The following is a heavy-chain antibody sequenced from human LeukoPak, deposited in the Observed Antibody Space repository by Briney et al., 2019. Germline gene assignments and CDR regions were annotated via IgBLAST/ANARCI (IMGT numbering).Heavy chain of an antibody. V-gene: IGHV4-34*01. CDR3: ARGSPKLDS. CDR1: GGSFSGYN. J-gene: IGHJ5*01. CDR2: INHLGNT. Sequence: SEALSLTCAVYGGSFSGYNLKWIRQAPGKGLEWIGEINHLGNTKKSPSLKGRVTLSVDTSKNQFSLKVTSVTAADTAVYYCARGSPKLDSWGQGTPVTVSS.